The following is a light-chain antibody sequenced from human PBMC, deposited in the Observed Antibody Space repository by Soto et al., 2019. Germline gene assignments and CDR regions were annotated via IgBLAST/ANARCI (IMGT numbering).Light chain of an antibody. Sequence: DIQMTQSPSSLSASVGDRVTITCRASQGINIYLAWYKQKAGKVPKLLIYDASTLQSGAPSRFSGSGSGTDFTLTISGLQPEDVATYYCQKYNGAPLTFGGGTKVEIK. CDR2: DAS. V-gene: IGKV1-27*01. CDR3: QKYNGAPLT. J-gene: IGKJ4*01. CDR1: QGINIY.